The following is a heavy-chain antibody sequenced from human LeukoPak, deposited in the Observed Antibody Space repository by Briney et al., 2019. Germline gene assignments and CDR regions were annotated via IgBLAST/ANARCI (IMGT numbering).Heavy chain of an antibody. D-gene: IGHD6-13*01. Sequence: ASVKVSCKASGYTFTGYYMHWVRQAPGQGLEWMGWINPNSGGTNYAQKFQGRVTMTRDTSISKAYMELSRLRSDDTAVYYCATAAAGRPYYYYYMDVWGKGTTVTVSS. CDR1: GYTFTGYY. CDR3: ATAAAGRPYYYYYMDV. V-gene: IGHV1-2*02. CDR2: INPNSGGT. J-gene: IGHJ6*03.